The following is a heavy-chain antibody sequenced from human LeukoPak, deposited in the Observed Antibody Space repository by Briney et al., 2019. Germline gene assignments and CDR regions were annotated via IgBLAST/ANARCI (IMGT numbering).Heavy chain of an antibody. CDR3: ANLYYYDSSGGSLGY. CDR2: IIPIFGTA. D-gene: IGHD3-22*01. CDR1: GGTFSSYA. V-gene: IGHV1-69*13. Sequence: GASVKVSCKASGGTFSSYAISWVRQAPGQGLEWMGGIIPIFGTANYAQKFQGRVTITADESTSTAYMELSSLRSEDTAVYYCANLYYYDSSGGSLGYWGQGTLVTVSS. J-gene: IGHJ4*02.